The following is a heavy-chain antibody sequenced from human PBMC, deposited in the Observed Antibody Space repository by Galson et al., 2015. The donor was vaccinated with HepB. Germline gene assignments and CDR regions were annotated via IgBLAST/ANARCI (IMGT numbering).Heavy chain of an antibody. CDR2: ISGNGDST. CDR3: AKVYGLFYP. V-gene: IGHV3-23*01. CDR1: GFAFDTHA. Sequence: SLRLSCAASGFAFDTHAMSWVRQAPGRGLEWISGISGNGDSTFYADSVKGRVTVSRANSNNMLYLQMTSLRAEDAGLYFCAKVYGLFYPWGQGILVTVSS. D-gene: IGHD2/OR15-2a*01. J-gene: IGHJ5*02.